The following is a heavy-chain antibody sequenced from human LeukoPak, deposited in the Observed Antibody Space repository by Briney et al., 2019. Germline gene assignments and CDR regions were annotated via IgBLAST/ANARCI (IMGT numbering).Heavy chain of an antibody. CDR2: ISSSGSTI. CDR1: GFTFSSYE. Sequence: GGSLRLSCAASGFTFSSYEMDWVRQAPGKGLEWVSYISSSGSTIYYADSVKGRFTISRDNAKNSLYLQMNSLRAEDTAVYYCARNYYYGSGSYYLSYFDYWGQGTLVTVSS. J-gene: IGHJ4*02. D-gene: IGHD3-10*01. CDR3: ARNYYYGSGSYYLSYFDY. V-gene: IGHV3-48*03.